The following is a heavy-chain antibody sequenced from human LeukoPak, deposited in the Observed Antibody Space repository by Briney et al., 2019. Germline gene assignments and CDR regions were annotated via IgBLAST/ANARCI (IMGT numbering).Heavy chain of an antibody. CDR3: TRGGGSSFFDY. CDR1: GYTFTGYY. CDR2: INPNSGGT. Sequence: ASVKVSCKASGYTFTGYYMHWVRQAPGQGLEWIGWINPNSGGTNYAQKFQGRVTMTRDTSISTVYMEVSRLRSDDTAVYYCTRGGGSSFFDYWGQGTLVTVSS. J-gene: IGHJ4*02. D-gene: IGHD1-26*01. V-gene: IGHV1-2*02.